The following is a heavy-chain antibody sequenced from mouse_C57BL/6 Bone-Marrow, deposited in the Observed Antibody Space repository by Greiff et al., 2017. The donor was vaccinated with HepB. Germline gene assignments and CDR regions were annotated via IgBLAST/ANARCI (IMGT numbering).Heavy chain of an antibody. CDR2: IRLKTDNYAT. CDR3: TGGDYEVVFDY. CDR1: GFTFSNYW. D-gene: IGHD1-1*01. V-gene: IGHV6-3*01. J-gene: IGHJ2*01. Sequence: DVKLQESGGGLVQPGGSMKLSCVASGFTFSNYWMTWVRQYPEKGLEWVAQIRLKTDNYATHYAESVTGRFTISRDDSKSSVYLQMNNLRAEDTGIDYCTGGDYEVVFDYWGKGTTLTVSS.